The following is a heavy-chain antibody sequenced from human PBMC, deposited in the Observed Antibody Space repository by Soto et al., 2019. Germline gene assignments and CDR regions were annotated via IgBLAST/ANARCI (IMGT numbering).Heavy chain of an antibody. D-gene: IGHD6-19*01. CDR3: AKVSGYSSGRSDY. J-gene: IGHJ4*02. V-gene: IGHV3-23*01. CDR2: ISGSGGVT. CDR1: GFTFSSYA. Sequence: GGSLRLSCAASGFTFSSYAMNWVRQAPGKGLEWVSFISGSGGVTKYAESVKGRFTMSRDNSKNTVYLQMNSLRAEDTAVYYCAKVSGYSSGRSDYWGQGTLVTVSP.